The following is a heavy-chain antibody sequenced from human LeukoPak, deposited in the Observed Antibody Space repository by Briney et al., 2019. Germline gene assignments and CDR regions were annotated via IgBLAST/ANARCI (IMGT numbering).Heavy chain of an antibody. Sequence: GSSVKVSCKASGGTFSSYAISWVRQAPGQGLEWMERIIPIFGTANYAQKFQGRVTITTDESTSTAYMELSSLRSEDTAVYYCARDREGVVVTAKGAFDIWGQGTMVTVSS. CDR2: IIPIFGTA. D-gene: IGHD2-21*02. V-gene: IGHV1-69*05. CDR1: GGTFSSYA. CDR3: ARDREGVVVTAKGAFDI. J-gene: IGHJ3*02.